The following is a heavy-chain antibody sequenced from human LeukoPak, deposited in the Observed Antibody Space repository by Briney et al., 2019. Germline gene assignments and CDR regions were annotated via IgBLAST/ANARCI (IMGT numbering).Heavy chain of an antibody. D-gene: IGHD3-10*01. CDR1: GFTFSNYK. CDR3: ARVAVLLWFGDPEGAFDI. Sequence: GGSLRLSCAASGFTFSNYKMNWVRQAPGKGLEWVPSISSSGSYINYADSVKGRFAISRDNTKNSLYLQMNSLRAEDTAVYYCARVAVLLWFGDPEGAFDIWGQGTMVTVSS. CDR2: ISSSGSYI. J-gene: IGHJ3*02. V-gene: IGHV3-21*01.